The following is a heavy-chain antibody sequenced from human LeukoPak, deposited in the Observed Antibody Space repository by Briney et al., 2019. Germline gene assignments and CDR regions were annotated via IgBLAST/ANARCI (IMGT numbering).Heavy chain of an antibody. Sequence: SQTLSLTCAISGDSVSSNSAAWNWIRQSPSRGLEWLGRTYYRSKWYNDYAVSVKSRITINPDTSKNQFSLQLNSVTPEDTAVYYCARDRPFVRGVMGNWFDPWGQGTLVTVSS. CDR3: ARDRPFVRGVMGNWFDP. J-gene: IGHJ5*02. CDR1: GDSVSSNSAA. D-gene: IGHD3-10*02. V-gene: IGHV6-1*01. CDR2: TYYRSKWYN.